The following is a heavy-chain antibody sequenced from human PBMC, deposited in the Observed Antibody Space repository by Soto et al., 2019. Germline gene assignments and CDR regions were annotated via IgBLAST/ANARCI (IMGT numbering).Heavy chain of an antibody. CDR3: ARGDIVVVVAAGGREG. CDR2: INQDGSER. CDR1: GFTFTNYW. J-gene: IGHJ6*02. D-gene: IGHD2-15*01. Sequence: GGSLRLSCVAYGFTFTNYWMTWVRQAPGKGLEWVANINQDGSERTHVDSVKGRFNVSRDNAKNSLYLEMNRLRAEDTAVYYCARGDIVVVVAAGGREGWGQRTTVTASS. V-gene: IGHV3-7*01.